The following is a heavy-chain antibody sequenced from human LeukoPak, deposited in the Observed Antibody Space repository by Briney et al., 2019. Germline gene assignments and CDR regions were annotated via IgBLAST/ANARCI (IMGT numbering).Heavy chain of an antibody. CDR2: IFHGGNT. J-gene: IGHJ4*02. V-gene: IGHV4-4*02. Sequence: PSETLSLTCDVSGASISSNNWWSWVRQPPGKGLEWIGEIFHGGNTNYNPSLKSRVTISVDKSNNQFSLKLSSVTAADTAVYYCARNKESNGWYPVFDYWGQGTLVTVSS. CDR1: GASISSNNW. CDR3: ARNKESNGWYPVFDY. D-gene: IGHD4-11*01.